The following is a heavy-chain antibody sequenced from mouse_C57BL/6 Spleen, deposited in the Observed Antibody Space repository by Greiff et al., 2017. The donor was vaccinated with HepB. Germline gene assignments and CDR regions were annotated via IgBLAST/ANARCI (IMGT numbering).Heavy chain of an antibody. CDR1: GYTFTSYG. CDR2: IYPRSGNT. J-gene: IGHJ1*03. D-gene: IGHD1-1*01. V-gene: IGHV1-81*01. CDR3: ARVDDGSSLVV. Sequence: QVQLQQSGAELARPGASVKLSCKASGYTFTSYGISWVKQSTGQGLEWIGEIYPRSGNTYYNEKFKGKATLTADKSSSTAYMELRSLTSEDSAVYFCARVDDGSSLVVWGTGTTVTVSS.